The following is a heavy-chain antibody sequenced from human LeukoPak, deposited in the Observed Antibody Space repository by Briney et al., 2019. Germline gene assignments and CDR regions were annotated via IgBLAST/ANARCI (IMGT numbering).Heavy chain of an antibody. CDR3: AKDDSGSYYGDAFDI. V-gene: IGHV3-43*01. Sequence: GGSLRLSCAASGFTFDDCTMHWVRQAPGKGLEWVSLISWDGGSTYYADSVKGRFTISRDNSKNSLYLQMNSLRTEDTALYYCAKDDSGSYYGDAFDIWGQGTMVTVSS. CDR1: GFTFDDCT. J-gene: IGHJ3*02. D-gene: IGHD1-26*01. CDR2: ISWDGGST.